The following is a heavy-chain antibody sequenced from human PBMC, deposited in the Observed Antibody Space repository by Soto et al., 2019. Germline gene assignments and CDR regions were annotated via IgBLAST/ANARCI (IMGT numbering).Heavy chain of an antibody. V-gene: IGHV3-33*01. CDR3: ARDLNYYGSGSSPFTYYYYGMDV. Sequence: GGSLRLSCAASGFTFSSYGMHWVRQAPGKGLEWVAVIWYDGSNKYYADSVKGRFTISRDNSKNTLYLQMNSLRAEDTAVYYCARDLNYYGSGSSPFTYYYYGMDVWGQGTTVTVSS. CDR2: IWYDGSNK. CDR1: GFTFSSYG. J-gene: IGHJ6*02. D-gene: IGHD3-10*01.